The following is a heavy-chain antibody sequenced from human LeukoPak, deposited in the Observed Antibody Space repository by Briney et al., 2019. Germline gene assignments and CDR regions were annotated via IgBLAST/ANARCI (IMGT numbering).Heavy chain of an antibody. V-gene: IGHV3-23*01. CDR2: ISANGGAT. J-gene: IGHJ4*02. CDR3: AKASGSPCYFDY. Sequence: GGSLRLSCAASGFTFSNFAMSWVRQAPGKGLECVSLISANGGATYYADSVKGRFTISRDNSKSTLYLQMNSLRADDTAVYYCAKASGSPCYFDYWGQGALVTVSS. D-gene: IGHD3-10*01. CDR1: GFTFSNFA.